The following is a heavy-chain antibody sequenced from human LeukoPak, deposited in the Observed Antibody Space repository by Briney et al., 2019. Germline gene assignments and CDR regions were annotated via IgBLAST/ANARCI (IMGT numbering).Heavy chain of an antibody. J-gene: IGHJ3*02. D-gene: IGHD1-1*01. Sequence: SETLSLTCAVYGGSFSGYHWSWIRQPPGKGLEWIGEINHSGSTNYNPSLKSRVTISVDTSKNQFSLKLSSVTAADTAVYYCAREPNWNGRAFDIWGQGTMVTVSS. CDR1: GGSFSGYH. CDR2: INHSGST. CDR3: AREPNWNGRAFDI. V-gene: IGHV4-34*01.